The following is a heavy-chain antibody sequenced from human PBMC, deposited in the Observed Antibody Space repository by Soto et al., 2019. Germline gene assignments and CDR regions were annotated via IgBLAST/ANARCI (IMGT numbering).Heavy chain of an antibody. V-gene: IGHV1-3*01. D-gene: IGHD4-17*01. Sequence: QVQLVQSGAEVKKPGASVKVSCKASGYTFTSYAMHWVRQAPGQRLEWMGWINAGNGNTKYSQKFQGRVTITRDTSESTAYMELSSLRSEDTAVYYCARGQVTVTERPNDYYYYGMDVWGQGTTVTVSS. CDR3: ARGQVTVTERPNDYYYYGMDV. CDR1: GYTFTSYA. J-gene: IGHJ6*02. CDR2: INAGNGNT.